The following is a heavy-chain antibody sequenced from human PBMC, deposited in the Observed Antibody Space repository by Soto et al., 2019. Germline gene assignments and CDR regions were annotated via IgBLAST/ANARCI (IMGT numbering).Heavy chain of an antibody. CDR3: ARGSWDDVSGHYYMDV. J-gene: IGHJ6*03. CDR1: GDSVSSNSAA. CDR2: TYYKSKWYN. V-gene: IGHV6-1*01. D-gene: IGHD1-1*01. Sequence: SQTLSLTCDISGDSVSSNSAAWNWIRQTPSRGLEWLGRTYYKSKWYNNYALSVQSRITVNPDTSKNQFSLQLNSVTPEDTAVYYCARGSWDDVSGHYYMDVWGKGTTVTVPS.